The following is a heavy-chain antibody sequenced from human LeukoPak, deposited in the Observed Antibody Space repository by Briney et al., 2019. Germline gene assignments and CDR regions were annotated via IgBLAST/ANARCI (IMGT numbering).Heavy chain of an antibody. D-gene: IGHD3-3*01. CDR1: DGSISSYY. CDR2: IYTSGST. J-gene: IGHJ6*03. V-gene: IGHV4-4*07. Sequence: SETLSLTCTVSDGSISSYYWSWIRQPAGKGLEWIGRIYTSGSTNYNPSLKSRVTISVDKSKNQFSLKLSSVTAADTAVYYCASQLWSGYYYYYMDVWGKGTTVTVSS. CDR3: ASQLWSGYYYYYMDV.